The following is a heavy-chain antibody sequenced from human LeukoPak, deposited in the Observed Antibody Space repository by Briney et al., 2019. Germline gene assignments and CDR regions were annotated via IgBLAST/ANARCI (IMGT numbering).Heavy chain of an antibody. CDR2: INHSGST. J-gene: IGHJ6*02. V-gene: IGHV4-34*01. Sequence: PSETLSLTCAVYGGSFSGYYWSWIRQPPGKGLEWIGEINHSGSTNYNPSLKSRVTISVDTSKNQFSLKLSSVTAADTAVYYCARGPGVVPAAIRYYYGMDVWGQGTTVTVSS. CDR3: ARGPGVVPAAIRYYYGMDV. CDR1: GGSFSGYY. D-gene: IGHD2-2*01.